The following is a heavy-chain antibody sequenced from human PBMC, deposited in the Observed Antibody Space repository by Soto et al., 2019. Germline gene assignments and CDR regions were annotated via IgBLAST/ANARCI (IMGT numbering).Heavy chain of an antibody. J-gene: IGHJ6*02. V-gene: IGHV1-69*01. Sequence: QVHLLLQSGAEVKKPGSSVKVSCKASGGNPSNSAISWVRQAPGQVREWMGGIIPVFGIVSYAQNFQGRVTITADESTSTAYMELSRLRSEDTAVYFCAGGRIVVAGSSAYYGMDVWGQGTTVTVSS. D-gene: IGHD6-19*01. CDR1: GGNPSNSA. CDR3: AGGRIVVAGSSAYYGMDV. CDR2: IIPVFGIV.